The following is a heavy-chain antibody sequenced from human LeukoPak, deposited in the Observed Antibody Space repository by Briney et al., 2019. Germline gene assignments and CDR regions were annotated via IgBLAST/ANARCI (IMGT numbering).Heavy chain of an antibody. Sequence: SETLSLTCTVPGGSISSYYWSWIRQPPGKGLEWIGYIYYSGSTNYNPSLKSRVTISVDTSKNQFSLKLSSVTAADTAVYYCATMSSSARMDVWGQGTLVTVSS. D-gene: IGHD6-13*01. V-gene: IGHV4-59*01. J-gene: IGHJ4*02. CDR1: GGSISSYY. CDR2: IYYSGST. CDR3: ATMSSSARMDV.